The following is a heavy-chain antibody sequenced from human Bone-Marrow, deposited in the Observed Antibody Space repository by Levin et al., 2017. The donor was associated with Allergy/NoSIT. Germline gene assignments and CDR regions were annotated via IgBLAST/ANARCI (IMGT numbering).Heavy chain of an antibody. CDR2: INPNSGGT. J-gene: IGHJ5*02. D-gene: IGHD6-13*01. Sequence: ASVKVSCKASGYTFTGYYMHWVRQAPGQGLEWMGWINPNSGGTNYAQKFQGWVTMTRDTSISTAYMELSRLRSDDTAVYYCARDFSSWYSLIDNWFDPWGQGTLVTVSS. V-gene: IGHV1-2*04. CDR3: ARDFSSWYSLIDNWFDP. CDR1: GYTFTGYY.